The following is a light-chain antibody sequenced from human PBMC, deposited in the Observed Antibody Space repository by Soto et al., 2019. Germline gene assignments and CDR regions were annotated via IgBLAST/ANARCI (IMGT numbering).Light chain of an antibody. V-gene: IGLV1-40*01. Sequence: QLVLTQPPSVSGAPGQRVTISCTGSSSNIGAGYDVHWYQQLPGTAPKLLIYGNSNRPSGVPDRFSGSKSGTSASLAITGLQAEDGADYYCQSYDSSLGGSIFGGGTKLTVL. CDR3: QSYDSSLGGSI. J-gene: IGLJ2*01. CDR2: GNS. CDR1: SSNIGAGYD.